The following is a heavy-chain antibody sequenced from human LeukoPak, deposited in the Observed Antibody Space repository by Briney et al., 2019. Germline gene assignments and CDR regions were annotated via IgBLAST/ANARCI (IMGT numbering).Heavy chain of an antibody. D-gene: IGHD3-22*01. CDR1: GYTFTSYG. Sequence: SVKVSCKASGYTFTSYGISWVRQAPGQGLEWMGGIIPIFGTANYAQKFQGRVTITADESTSTAYMELSSLRSEDTAVYYCARATYYYDSSGYYDRYYFDYWGQGTLVTVSS. J-gene: IGHJ4*02. V-gene: IGHV1-69*13. CDR3: ARATYYYDSSGYYDRYYFDY. CDR2: IIPIFGTA.